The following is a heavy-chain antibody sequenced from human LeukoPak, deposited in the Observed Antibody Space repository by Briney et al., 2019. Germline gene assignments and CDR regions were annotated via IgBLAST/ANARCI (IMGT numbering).Heavy chain of an antibody. D-gene: IGHD3-16*02. CDR2: VYYSGST. CDR3: ARVLTMNRLSYYYMDV. J-gene: IGHJ6*03. Sequence: SETLSLTCTVSGGSISSSSYYWGWIRQPPGKELQWIASVYYSGSTNYNPSLKSRVTISVDTSKNQFSLKLSSVTAADTAVYYCARVLTMNRLSYYYMDVWGKGTTVTVSS. CDR1: GGSISSSSYY. V-gene: IGHV4-39*07.